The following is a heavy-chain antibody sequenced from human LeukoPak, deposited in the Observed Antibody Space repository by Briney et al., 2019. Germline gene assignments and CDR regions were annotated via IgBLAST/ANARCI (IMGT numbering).Heavy chain of an antibody. CDR1: GGSISSGDYY. D-gene: IGHD6-13*01. CDR2: IYYSGST. CDR3: ARVEDSWAPVDP. Sequence: SETLSLTCTVSGGSISSGDYYWSWIRQPPGKGLEWIGYIYYSGSTYYNPSLKSRVTISVDTSKNQFSLKLSSVTAADTAVYYCARVEDSWAPVDPWGQGTLVTVSS. J-gene: IGHJ5*02. V-gene: IGHV4-30-4*02.